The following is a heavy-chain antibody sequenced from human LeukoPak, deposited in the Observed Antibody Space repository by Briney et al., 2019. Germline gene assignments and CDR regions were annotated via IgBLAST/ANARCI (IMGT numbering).Heavy chain of an antibody. CDR3: ATTNGSYYYMDV. CDR2: INHSGST. J-gene: IGHJ6*03. V-gene: IGHV4-34*01. CDR1: GGSFSGYY. D-gene: IGHD3-10*01. Sequence: EPSETLSLTCAVYGGSFSGYYWSWIRQPPGKGLEWIGEINHSGSTNYNPSLKSRVTISVDTSKNQFSLKLSSVTAADTAVYYCATTNGSYYYMDVWGKGTTVTVSS.